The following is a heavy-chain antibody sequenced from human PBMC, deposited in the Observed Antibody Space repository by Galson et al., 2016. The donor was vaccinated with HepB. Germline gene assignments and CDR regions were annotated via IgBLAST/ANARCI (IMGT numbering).Heavy chain of an antibody. Sequence: SLRLSCATAGFTFSSYGMHWVRQAPGKGLEWVAVIPHDGSKASYADFAKGRFTISRDNSNNTMYLQMSSLRTEDSAIYYCAKPQRFGVAESYYYSMDVWGQGTTVTVSS. V-gene: IGHV3-30*18. CDR3: AKPQRFGVAESYYYSMDV. D-gene: IGHD3-10*01. J-gene: IGHJ6*02. CDR2: IPHDGSKA. CDR1: GFTFSSYG.